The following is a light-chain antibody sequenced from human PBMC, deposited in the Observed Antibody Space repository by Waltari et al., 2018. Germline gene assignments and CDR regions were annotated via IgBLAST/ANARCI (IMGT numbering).Light chain of an antibody. CDR2: DLF. J-gene: IGKJ1*01. V-gene: IGKV2D-29*01. Sequence: DIVMTQTPLSLSVTPGQPASISCRSSQSLLHSDRKTYLSWFLQKAGQPPRLLIYDLFNRFPGVTDRFSGSGSGTDFTLRISRVEPEDVGVYYCMQSIQFPRTFGQGTKVDIK. CDR1: QSLLHSDRKTY. CDR3: MQSIQFPRT.